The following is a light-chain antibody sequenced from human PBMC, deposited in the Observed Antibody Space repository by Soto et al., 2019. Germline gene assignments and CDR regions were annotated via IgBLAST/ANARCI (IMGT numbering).Light chain of an antibody. Sequence: EIVMTQSPATLSVSPGERATLSCRASQTVSSNLAWYQQKPGQAPRLLIYDASTRATGIPVRFRGSGSGTEFTITSSSLQSEDSAVYYCHQYNNWLALTFGGGPKVEIK. J-gene: IGKJ4*01. CDR3: HQYNNWLALT. CDR1: QTVSSN. CDR2: DAS. V-gene: IGKV3-15*01.